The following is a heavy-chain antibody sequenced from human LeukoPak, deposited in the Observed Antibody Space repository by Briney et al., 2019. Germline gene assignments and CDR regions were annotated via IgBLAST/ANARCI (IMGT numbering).Heavy chain of an antibody. Sequence: GGSLRLSCAASGFTFSSYGMRGVRQAPGKGLEGVAVISYDGSNKYYADSVKGRFTISRDNSKNTLYLQMNSLRAEDTAVYYCAKEGIAAAEPGYYYYMDVWGKGTTVTVSS. D-gene: IGHD6-13*01. J-gene: IGHJ6*03. CDR1: GFTFSSYG. CDR2: ISYDGSNK. V-gene: IGHV3-30*18. CDR3: AKEGIAAAEPGYYYYMDV.